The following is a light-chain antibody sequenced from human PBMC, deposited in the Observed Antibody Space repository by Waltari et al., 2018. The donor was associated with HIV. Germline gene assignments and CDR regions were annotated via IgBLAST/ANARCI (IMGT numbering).Light chain of an antibody. Sequence: DIHMPQSQSSLSASVGDRVTITCRASQTIYKYLNWYQQKPGKAPNLLIYGASNLQSGAPSRFSGGFSATDFTLTISSLQPEDSATYYCQHSYSTPLTFGQGTKLEIK. CDR1: QTIYKY. CDR3: QHSYSTPLT. J-gene: IGKJ2*01. CDR2: GAS. V-gene: IGKV1-39*01.